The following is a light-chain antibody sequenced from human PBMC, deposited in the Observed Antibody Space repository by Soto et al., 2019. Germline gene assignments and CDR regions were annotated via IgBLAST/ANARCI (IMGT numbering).Light chain of an antibody. CDR3: QSYDSSIVV. Sequence: NFMLTQPHSVSESPGKTVTISCTRSSGSIASNYVQWYQQRPGSAPTTVIYEDNQRPSGVPDRFSGSIESSSNSASLTISGLKTEDEADYYCQSYDSSIVVFGGGTKVTVL. V-gene: IGLV6-57*04. J-gene: IGLJ2*01. CDR1: SGSIASNY. CDR2: EDN.